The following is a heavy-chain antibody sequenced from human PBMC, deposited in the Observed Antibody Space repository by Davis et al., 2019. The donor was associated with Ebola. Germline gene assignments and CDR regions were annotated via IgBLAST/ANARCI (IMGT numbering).Heavy chain of an antibody. D-gene: IGHD5-18*01. CDR3: ARDDTHMHFDY. CDR1: GFTFTGYY. Sequence: ASVTVSCKASGFTFTGYYMHWVRQAPGQGPEWMGWISLNSGSTKYSHKFQGRVTMTRDTSINPAHVELSGLRSDDTAVYYCARDDTHMHFDYWGQGTLVTVSS. CDR2: ISLNSGST. V-gene: IGHV1-2*02. J-gene: IGHJ4*02.